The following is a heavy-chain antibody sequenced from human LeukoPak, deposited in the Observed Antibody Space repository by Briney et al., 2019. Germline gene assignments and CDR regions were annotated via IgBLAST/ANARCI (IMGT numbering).Heavy chain of an antibody. V-gene: IGHV1-69*13. CDR3: ARGLHRVTMPAGMDV. J-gene: IGHJ6*03. CDR2: VIPSLDTV. D-gene: IGHD3-10*01. CDR1: GGSFRTHS. Sequence: SVKVSCKASGGSFRTHSINWVRQAPGQGLEWVGGVIPSLDTVKYAQKFQGRVTITADELTTPDYTTTAYMELSSLRSEDTAVYYCARGLHRVTMPAGMDVWGKGTTVTVSS.